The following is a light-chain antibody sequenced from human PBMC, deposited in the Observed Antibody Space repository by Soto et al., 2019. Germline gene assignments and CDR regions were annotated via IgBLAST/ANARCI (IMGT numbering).Light chain of an antibody. J-gene: IGKJ4*01. Sequence: EIVMTQSPSTLSVSPGERANLSCRASESVSINLAWYQQKPGQAPRFLIYGASTRATGIPARFSGSGSGTEFTLTISSLQSEDFAVYYCQQYDNWPLTFGGGTKVDIK. CDR3: QQYDNWPLT. V-gene: IGKV3-15*01. CDR1: ESVSIN. CDR2: GAS.